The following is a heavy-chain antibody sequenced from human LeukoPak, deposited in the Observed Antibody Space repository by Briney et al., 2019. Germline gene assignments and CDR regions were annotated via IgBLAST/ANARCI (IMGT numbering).Heavy chain of an antibody. CDR2: INPKSGGT. CDR1: VYTFTGYY. CDR3: ARVRYSNYDGVGY. J-gene: IGHJ4*02. D-gene: IGHD4-11*01. Sequence: GASVNVSCKASVYTFTGYYMHWVRQAPGQGLEWMGWINPKSGGTNYAQKFQGRVTMTRDTSISTAYMELSRLRSDDTAVYYCARVRYSNYDGVGYWGQGTLVTVSS. V-gene: IGHV1-2*02.